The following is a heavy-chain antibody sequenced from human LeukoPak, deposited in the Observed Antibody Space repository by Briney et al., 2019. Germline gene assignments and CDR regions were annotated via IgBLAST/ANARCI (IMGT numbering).Heavy chain of an antibody. D-gene: IGHD3-3*01. J-gene: IGHJ4*02. CDR1: GGSFSGYY. CDR2: INHSGST. CDR3: ARHTSDFWSGFY. Sequence: SETLSLTCAVYGGSFSGYYWSWIRQPPGKGLEWIGEINHSGSTNYNPSLKSRVTISVDTSKNQFSLKLSSVTAADTAVYYCARHTSDFWSGFYWGQGTLVTVSS. V-gene: IGHV4-34*01.